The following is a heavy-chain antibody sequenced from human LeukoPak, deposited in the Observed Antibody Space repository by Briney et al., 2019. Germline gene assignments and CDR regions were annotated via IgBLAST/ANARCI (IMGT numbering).Heavy chain of an antibody. V-gene: IGHV3-30-3*01. Sequence: GGSLRLSCAASGFTFSSYAMHWVRQAPGKGLEWVAVISYDGSNKYYADSVKGRFTISRDNSKNTLYLQMNSLRAEDTAVYYCALSGNYYLYYFDYWGQGTLVTVSS. J-gene: IGHJ4*02. D-gene: IGHD1-26*01. CDR1: GFTFSSYA. CDR2: ISYDGSNK. CDR3: ALSGNYYLYYFDY.